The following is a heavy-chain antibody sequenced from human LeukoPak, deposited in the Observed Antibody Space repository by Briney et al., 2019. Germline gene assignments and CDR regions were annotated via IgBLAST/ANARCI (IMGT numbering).Heavy chain of an antibody. Sequence: GASVKVSCKASGYTFTGYYMHWVRQAPGQGLEWMGWINPNSGGTNYAQKFQGRVTMTRDTSISTAYMELSRLRSDDTAVYYCARVAVAGYDYYYYYMDVWGKGTTVTVSS. J-gene: IGHJ6*03. CDR1: GYTFTGYY. D-gene: IGHD6-19*01. CDR2: INPNSGGT. CDR3: ARVAVAGYDYYYYYMDV. V-gene: IGHV1-2*02.